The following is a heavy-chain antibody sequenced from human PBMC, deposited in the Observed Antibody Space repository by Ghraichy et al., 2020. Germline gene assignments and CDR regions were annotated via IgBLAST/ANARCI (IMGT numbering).Heavy chain of an antibody. Sequence: SETLSLTCAVYGGSFSGYYWSWIRQPPGKGLEWIGEINHSGSTNYNPSLKSRVTISVDTSKNQFSLKLSSVTAADTAVYYCARGQRFLGRYYTGNYYYYMDVWGKGTTVTVSS. CDR3: ARGQRFLGRYYTGNYYYYMDV. CDR1: GGSFSGYY. J-gene: IGHJ6*03. D-gene: IGHD3-3*01. V-gene: IGHV4-34*01. CDR2: INHSGST.